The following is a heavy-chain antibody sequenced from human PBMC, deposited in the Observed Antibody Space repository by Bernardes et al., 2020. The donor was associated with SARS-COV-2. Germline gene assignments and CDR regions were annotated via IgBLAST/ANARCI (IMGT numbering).Heavy chain of an antibody. CDR2: IYWNDDK. D-gene: IGHD3-3*01. CDR3: AHIIQLDYDFWSGYYTGWYFDL. V-gene: IGHV2-5*01. Sequence: SGPTLVKPTQTLTLTCTFSGFSLSTSGVGVGWIRQPPGKALEWLALIYWNDDKRYSPSLESRLTITKDTSKNQVVLTMTNMDPADTATYYCAHIIQLDYDFWSGYYTGWYFDLWGRGTLVTVSS. J-gene: IGHJ2*01. CDR1: GFSLSTSGVG.